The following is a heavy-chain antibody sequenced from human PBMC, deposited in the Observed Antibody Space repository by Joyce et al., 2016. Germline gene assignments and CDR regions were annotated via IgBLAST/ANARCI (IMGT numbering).Heavy chain of an antibody. CDR3: ARDVLTTVTKAYGY. D-gene: IGHD4-11*01. J-gene: IGHJ4*02. CDR2: ISRDNTYI. V-gene: IGHV3-21*01. Sequence: EVQLVESGGGLVKPGESLRLSCTASGFIFSSYSMTWVRQALGKGLEWVSSISRDNTYIFHADSVKGRFTISRDNARNSLYLQMNSLRAEDTAVYYCARDVLTTVTKAYGYWGQGTLVAVSS. CDR1: GFIFSSYS.